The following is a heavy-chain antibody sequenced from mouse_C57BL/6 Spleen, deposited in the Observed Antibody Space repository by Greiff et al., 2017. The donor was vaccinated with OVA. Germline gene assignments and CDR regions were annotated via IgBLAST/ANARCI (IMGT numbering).Heavy chain of an antibody. CDR3: ARLLRRTMDY. D-gene: IGHD2-14*01. CDR1: GYTFTSYW. CDR2: IDPSDSYT. V-gene: IGHV1-59*01. J-gene: IGHJ4*01. Sequence: QVQLQQSGAELVRPGTSVKLSCKASGYTFTSYWMHWVKQRPGQGLEWIGVIDPSDSYTNYTQKFKGKATLTVATSSSTAYMQLSSLTSENSAVYYCARLLRRTMDYWGQGTSVTVSS.